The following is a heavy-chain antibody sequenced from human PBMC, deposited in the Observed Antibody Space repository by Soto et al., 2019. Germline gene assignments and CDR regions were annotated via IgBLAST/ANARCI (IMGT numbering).Heavy chain of an antibody. CDR1: GCSFTSYG. CDR3: ARGGGGTGTTTDYYYYGMDV. D-gene: IGHD1-7*01. J-gene: IGHJ6*02. Sequence: GASVKVSCKASGCSFTSYGISWVRQAPGQGLEWMGWISAYNCNTNYAQKLQGRVTMTTDTSTSTAYMELRSLRSDDTAVYYCARGGGGTGTTTDYYYYGMDVWGQGITVTVSS. V-gene: IGHV1-18*01. CDR2: ISAYNCNT.